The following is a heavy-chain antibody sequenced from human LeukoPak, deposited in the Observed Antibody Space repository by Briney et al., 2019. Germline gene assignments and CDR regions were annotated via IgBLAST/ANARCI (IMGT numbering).Heavy chain of an antibody. V-gene: IGHV4-34*01. J-gene: IGHJ4*02. CDR1: GGSFSGYY. CDR3: ARGRLSNYYDSGKYSRLGGYFNY. CDR2: INHSGST. D-gene: IGHD3-10*01. Sequence: SETLSLTCAVYGGSFSGYYWSWIRQPPGKGLEWIGEINHSGSTNYNPSLKSRVTISVDTSKNQFSLKLSSVTAADTAVYYCARGRLSNYYDSGKYSRLGGYFNYWGQGTLVTVSS.